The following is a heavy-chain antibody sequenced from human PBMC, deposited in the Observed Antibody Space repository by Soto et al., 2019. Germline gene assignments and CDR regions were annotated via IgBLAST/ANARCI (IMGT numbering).Heavy chain of an antibody. Sequence: QVQLVQSGAEVKKPGSSVKVSCKASGGTFSSYAISWVRQAPGQGLEWMGGIIPIFGTEHYAQKIQGRVKNNADESSSTAYIELSSLRSEDTAVYYCARDLENTVTTAQKGDYYYYYGMDVWGQGTTVTVSS. V-gene: IGHV1-69*01. D-gene: IGHD4-4*01. CDR2: IIPIFGTE. CDR1: GGTFSSYA. J-gene: IGHJ6*02. CDR3: ARDLENTVTTAQKGDYYYYYGMDV.